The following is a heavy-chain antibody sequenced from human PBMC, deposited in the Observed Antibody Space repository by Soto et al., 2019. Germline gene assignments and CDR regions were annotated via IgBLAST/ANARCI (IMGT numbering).Heavy chain of an antibody. CDR2: IWYDGSNK. J-gene: IGHJ4*02. V-gene: IGHV3-33*01. Sequence: PGGSLRLSCAASGFTFSSYDMHWVRQAPGKGLEWVAVIWYDGSNKYYADSVKGRFTISRDNSKNTLYLQMNSLRAEDTAVYYCARDPYSSSWSFDYWGQGTLVTVSS. D-gene: IGHD6-13*01. CDR1: GFTFSSYD. CDR3: ARDPYSSSWSFDY.